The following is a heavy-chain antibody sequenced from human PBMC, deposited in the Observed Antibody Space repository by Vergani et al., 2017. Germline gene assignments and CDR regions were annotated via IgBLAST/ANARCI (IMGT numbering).Heavy chain of an antibody. CDR3: ASGVLRYFDWLVY. J-gene: IGHJ4*02. V-gene: IGHV3-23*01. Sequence: EVQLLESGGGLVQPGGSLRLSCAASGFTFSSYAMSWVRQAPGKGLEWVSAISGSGGSTYYADSVKGRFTISRDNSKNTLYLQMNSLRAEDTAVYYCASGVLRYFDWLVYWGQGTLVTFSS. CDR1: GFTFSSYA. CDR2: ISGSGGST. D-gene: IGHD3-9*01.